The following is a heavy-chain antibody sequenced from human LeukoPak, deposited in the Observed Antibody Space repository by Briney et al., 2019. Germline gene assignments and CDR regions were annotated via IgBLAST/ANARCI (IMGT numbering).Heavy chain of an antibody. D-gene: IGHD3-22*01. CDR3: AREATYDSSGYYPHAFDI. J-gene: IGHJ3*02. CDR2: IIPIFGTA. CDR1: GSTFTNNG. V-gene: IGHV1-69*01. Sequence: KVSCKASGSTFTNNGISWVRQAPGQGLEWMGGIIPIFGTANYAQKFQGKVTITADESTSTAYMELSSLRSEDTAVYYCAREATYDSSGYYPHAFDIWGQGTMVTVSS.